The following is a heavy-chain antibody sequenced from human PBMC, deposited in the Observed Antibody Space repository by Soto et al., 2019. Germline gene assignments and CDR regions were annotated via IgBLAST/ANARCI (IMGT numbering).Heavy chain of an antibody. CDR3: ASDGRPYESSCYYHDAFDV. CDR2: IIPIFGTA. D-gene: IGHD3-22*01. CDR1: GGTFSSYA. J-gene: IGHJ3*01. Sequence: SVKVSCKVSGGTFSSYAISWVRQAPGQGLEWMGGIIPIFGTANYAQKFQGRVTITADESTSTAYMELSSLRSEDTAVYYCASDGRPYESSCYYHDAFDVSGKGTLVTV. V-gene: IGHV1-69*13.